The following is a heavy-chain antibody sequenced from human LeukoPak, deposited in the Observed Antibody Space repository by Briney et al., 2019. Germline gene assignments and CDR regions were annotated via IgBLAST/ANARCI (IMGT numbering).Heavy chain of an antibody. CDR1: GFTFSSYS. D-gene: IGHD2/OR15-2a*01. CDR2: ITTGSTYI. J-gene: IGHJ4*02. V-gene: IGHV3-21*01. Sequence: PGGFLRLSCAASGFTFSSYSMNWVRQAPGKGLEWVSSITTGSTYIYYADSVKGRFTISRDNSKNSLYLQMNSLRAEDTAVYYCARDQGFLDYWGQGTLVTVSS. CDR3: ARDQGFLDY.